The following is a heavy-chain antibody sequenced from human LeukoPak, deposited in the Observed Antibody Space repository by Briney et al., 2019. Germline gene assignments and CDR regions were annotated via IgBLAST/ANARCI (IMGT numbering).Heavy chain of an antibody. CDR2: ISGSGDFT. D-gene: IGHD3-22*01. CDR1: GFTFSSYS. V-gene: IGHV3-23*01. Sequence: GGSLRLSCAASGFTFSSYSMSWVRQAPGQGLEWVAGISGSGDFTDYADSVKGRFTISRDNSKNTVYLQMNSLRAEDTAVYYRAKDYNSAWPGAEYFQHWGQGTLVTVSS. CDR3: AKDYNSAWPGAEYFQH. J-gene: IGHJ1*01.